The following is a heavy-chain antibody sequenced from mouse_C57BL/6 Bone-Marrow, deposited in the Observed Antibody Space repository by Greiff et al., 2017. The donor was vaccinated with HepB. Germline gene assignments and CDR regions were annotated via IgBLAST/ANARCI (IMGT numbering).Heavy chain of an antibody. CDR2: IYPGSGST. V-gene: IGHV1-55*01. J-gene: IGHJ1*03. CDR3: ARDYSNLRWYFDV. D-gene: IGHD2-5*01. Sequence: QVQLQQPGAELVKPGASVKMSCKASGYTFTSYWITWVKQRPGQGLEWIGDIYPGSGSTNYNEKFKSKATLTVDTSSSTAYMQLISLTSEDSAVYYCARDYSNLRWYFDVWGTGTTVTVSS. CDR1: GYTFTSYW.